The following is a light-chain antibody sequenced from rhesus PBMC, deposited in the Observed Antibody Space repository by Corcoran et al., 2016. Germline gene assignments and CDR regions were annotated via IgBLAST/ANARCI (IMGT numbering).Light chain of an antibody. CDR2: DAT. J-gene: IGKJ3*01. CDR1: QGISNY. Sequence: DIQMTQSPSSLSASVGDTVTITCRASQGISNYLAWYQQKPGKAPKPLIYDATNLESEVPSRFSGSGSGTDFTLTISSLQPEDLAIYYCQQHNSYPFTFGPGTKLDIK. CDR3: QQHNSYPFT. V-gene: IGKV1S14*01.